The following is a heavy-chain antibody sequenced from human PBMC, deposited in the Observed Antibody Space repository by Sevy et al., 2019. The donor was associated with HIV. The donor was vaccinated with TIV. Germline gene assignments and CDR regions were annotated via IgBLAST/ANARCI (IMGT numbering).Heavy chain of an antibody. CDR3: ARGHATYYQYYYYYGMDV. CDR1: GFTFSSYA. CDR2: IWYDGRNK. Sequence: GGSLRLSGAAPGFTFSSYAIHWSRQAPGKGLKGGAVIWYDGRNKNYADSLKGRFTISRDNSKNTRYLQMNSLRAEDTAVYYCARGHATYYQYYYYYGMDVWGQGTTVTVSS. V-gene: IGHV3-33*01. D-gene: IGHD3-10*01. J-gene: IGHJ6*02.